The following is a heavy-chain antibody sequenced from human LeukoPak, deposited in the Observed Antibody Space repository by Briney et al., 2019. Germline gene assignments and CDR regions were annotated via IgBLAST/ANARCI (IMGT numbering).Heavy chain of an antibody. D-gene: IGHD3-22*01. J-gene: IGHJ3*02. V-gene: IGHV4-38-2*02. Sequence: PSETLSLTCTVSGYSISSGYYWGWIRQTPGKGLEWIASMFYSVATGGSTYYNPSLKSRVTISVDTSKNHFSLKLSSVTAADTAVYFCARGPYSYDSSGAFDIWGQGTMVTVSS. CDR3: ARGPYSYDSSGAFDI. CDR1: GYSISSGYY. CDR2: MFYSVATGGST.